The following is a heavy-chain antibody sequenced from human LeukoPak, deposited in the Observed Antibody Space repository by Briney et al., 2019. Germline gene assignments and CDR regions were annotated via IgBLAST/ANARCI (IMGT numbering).Heavy chain of an antibody. CDR3: ARSGWPMGGFDP. D-gene: IGHD3-10*01. CDR2: VYYAGST. J-gene: IGHJ5*02. CDR1: GDSISSDTYH. V-gene: IGHV4-39*01. Sequence: SETLSLTCTVSGDSISSDTYHWCWIRQPPGKGLQWIGSVYYAGSTYYNPSLKSRVRISVDTSKAQFYLKLFPVTAADTAMYYCARSGWPMGGFDPWGQGILVTVSS.